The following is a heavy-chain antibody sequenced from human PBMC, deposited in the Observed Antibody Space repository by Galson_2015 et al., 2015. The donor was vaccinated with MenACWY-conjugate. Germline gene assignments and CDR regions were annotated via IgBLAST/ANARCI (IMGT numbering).Heavy chain of an antibody. J-gene: IGHJ6*03. Sequence: SLRLSCAVSGFTFSQYAMRWVRQAPGTGLEWVAIISDSGAATHYIDSVKGRFTISRDNSKNILYLQMSRLRAEDTAIYYCARDDYRDVWGKGTTVSVPS. CDR3: ARDDYRDV. CDR1: GFTFSQYA. CDR2: ISDSGAAT. V-gene: IGHV3-23*01.